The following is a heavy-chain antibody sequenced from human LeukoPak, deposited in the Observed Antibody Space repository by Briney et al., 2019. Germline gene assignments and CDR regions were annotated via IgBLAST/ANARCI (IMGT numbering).Heavy chain of an antibody. V-gene: IGHV3-30*03. CDR3: AHLGAVA. D-gene: IGHD3-16*01. Sequence: QPGRSLRLSCAASGFTFSNYGMHWVRQAPGKGLEWVAVISYDGSNKYYTDSVKGRFTISRDNSNNTLYLQMNSLRPVDTAVYYCAHLGAVAWGQGTLVTVSS. CDR2: ISYDGSNK. J-gene: IGHJ5*02. CDR1: GFTFSNYG.